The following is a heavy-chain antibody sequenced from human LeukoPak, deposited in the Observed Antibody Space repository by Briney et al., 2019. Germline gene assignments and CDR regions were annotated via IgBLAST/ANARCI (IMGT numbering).Heavy chain of an antibody. CDR1: GGPISSYD. D-gene: IGHD1-26*01. J-gene: IGHJ4*02. Sequence: SETLSLTCTVSGGPISSYDWSWIRQPAGKGLELIGRIYSSGITNYNPSLKSRVTMSVDTSKNQFSLKLTSVTAADTAVYFCARMYSGTYGGIDYWGQGTLVSVSS. CDR3: ARMYSGTYGGIDY. V-gene: IGHV4-4*07. CDR2: IYSSGIT.